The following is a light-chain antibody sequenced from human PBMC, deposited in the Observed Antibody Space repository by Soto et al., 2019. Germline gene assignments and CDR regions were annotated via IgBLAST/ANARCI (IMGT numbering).Light chain of an antibody. Sequence: QAVATQPPSVSGAPGQRVTISCNGSSSNIGAGYDVHWYQQLPGTAPKLLIYGNSNRPSGVPDRFSGSKSGTSASLAITGLQAEDEADYYCQSYDSSLSGSVFGGGTKLTVL. J-gene: IGLJ3*02. V-gene: IGLV1-40*01. CDR3: QSYDSSLSGSV. CDR1: SSNIGAGYD. CDR2: GNS.